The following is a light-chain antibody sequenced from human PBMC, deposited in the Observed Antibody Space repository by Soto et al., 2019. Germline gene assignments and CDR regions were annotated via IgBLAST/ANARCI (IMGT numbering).Light chain of an antibody. J-gene: IGKJ5*01. CDR3: QQYRSSPPIT. CDR1: QSLISNY. V-gene: IGKV3-20*01. Sequence: EIVLAQSPGTLSLSPGERATLSCRASQSLISNYLAWYQQKPGQAPRLLIYGASRRATGIPDRFSGSGSGTDFTLTISRLGPEDFAVYYCQQYRSSPPITFGQGTRLEIK. CDR2: GAS.